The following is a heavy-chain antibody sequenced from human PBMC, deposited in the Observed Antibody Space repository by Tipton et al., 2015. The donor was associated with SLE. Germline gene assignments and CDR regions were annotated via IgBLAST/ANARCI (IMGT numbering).Heavy chain of an antibody. CDR1: GFTFSSYA. D-gene: IGHD2-21*01. Sequence: SLRLYCAASGFTFSSYAMSWVRQAPGKGLEWVSAISGSGGSTYYADSVKGRFTISRDNSKNTLYLQMNSLRAEDTAVYYCAKDHAYCGGDCYSDFDYWGQGTLVTVSS. CDR2: ISGSGGST. J-gene: IGHJ4*02. V-gene: IGHV3-23*01. CDR3: AKDHAYCGGDCYSDFDY.